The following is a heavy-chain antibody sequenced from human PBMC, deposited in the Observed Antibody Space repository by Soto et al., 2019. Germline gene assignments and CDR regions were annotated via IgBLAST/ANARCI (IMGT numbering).Heavy chain of an antibody. D-gene: IGHD3-9*01. V-gene: IGHV3-21*01. Sequence: GGSLRLSCAASGFTFSSYSMNWVRQAPGKGLEWVSSISSSSSYIYYADSVKGRFTISRDNAKNSLYLQMNSLRAEDTAVYYCARAILRYLDSSETEDYCGQGSLVSVSS. CDR1: GFTFSSYS. CDR3: ARAILRYLDSSETEDY. CDR2: ISSSSSYI. J-gene: IGHJ4*02.